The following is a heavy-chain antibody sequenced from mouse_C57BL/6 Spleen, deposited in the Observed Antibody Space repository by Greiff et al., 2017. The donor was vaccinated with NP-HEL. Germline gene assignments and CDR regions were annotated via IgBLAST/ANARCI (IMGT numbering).Heavy chain of an antibody. J-gene: IGHJ1*03. D-gene: IGHD1-1*01. V-gene: IGHV1-50*01. Sequence: VQLHQPGAELVKPGASVKLSCKASGYTFTSYWMQWVKQRPGQGLEWIGEIDPSDSYTNYNQKFKGKATLTVDTSSSTAYMQLSSLTSEDSAVYYCARWDGSSYGWYFDVWGTGTTVTVSS. CDR3: ARWDGSSYGWYFDV. CDR2: IDPSDSYT. CDR1: GYTFTSYW.